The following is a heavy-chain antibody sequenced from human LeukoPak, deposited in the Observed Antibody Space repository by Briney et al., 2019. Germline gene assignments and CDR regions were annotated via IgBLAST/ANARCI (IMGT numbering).Heavy chain of an antibody. J-gene: IGHJ4*02. CDR1: GFTFSSYS. CDR3: AREYVLRYFDWLPIRGAVDS. D-gene: IGHD3-9*01. Sequence: GGSLRLSCAASGFTFSSYSMNWVRQAPGKGLEWGSSISSSSSYIYYADSVKGGFTISRDNAKNSLYLQMNSLRAEDTAVYYCAREYVLRYFDWLPIRGAVDSWGQGTPVTVAS. V-gene: IGHV3-21*01. CDR2: ISSSSSYI.